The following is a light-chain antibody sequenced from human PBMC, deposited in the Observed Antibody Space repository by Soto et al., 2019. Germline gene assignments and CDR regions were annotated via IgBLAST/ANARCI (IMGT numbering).Light chain of an antibody. Sequence: EILMTQSPATLSVSPGERATLSCRASQSVSSNLAWYQQKPGQAPRLLIYGVSTRATGIPARFSGSGSGTEFTLTISSLQSEDFAVYYCQQYNKWPPTWTLGQGTKVDIK. CDR1: QSVSSN. CDR3: QQYNKWPPTWT. CDR2: GVS. J-gene: IGKJ1*01. V-gene: IGKV3-15*01.